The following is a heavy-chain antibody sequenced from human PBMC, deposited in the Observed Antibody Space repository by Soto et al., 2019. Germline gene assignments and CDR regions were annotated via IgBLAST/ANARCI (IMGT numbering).Heavy chain of an antibody. J-gene: IGHJ4*02. CDR2: IWYDGSNK. CDR3: ARDSDSSGWWPDY. CDR1: GFTFSSYG. V-gene: IGHV3-33*01. D-gene: IGHD6-19*01. Sequence: QVQLVESGGGVVQPGRSPRLSCAASGFTFSSYGMHWVRQAPGKGLEWVAVIWYDGSNKYYADSVKGRFTISRDNSKNTLYLQMNSLRAEDTAVYYCARDSDSSGWWPDYWGQGTLVTVSS.